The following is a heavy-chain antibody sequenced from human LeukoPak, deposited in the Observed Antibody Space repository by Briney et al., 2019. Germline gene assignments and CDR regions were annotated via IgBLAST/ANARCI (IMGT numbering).Heavy chain of an antibody. Sequence: GASVKVSCKASGYTFNEYYIHWVRQAPGQGLEWMGWINPNISDTTYAQKFQGRVTMTRDTSISTVSLEVTSLRSDDTAVYYCARDKRQTGWGFAILPYCFDLWGQGTLVTVSS. V-gene: IGHV1-2*02. J-gene: IGHJ4*02. CDR2: INPNISDT. CDR1: GYTFNEYY. D-gene: IGHD7-27*01. CDR3: ARDKRQTGWGFAILPYCFDL.